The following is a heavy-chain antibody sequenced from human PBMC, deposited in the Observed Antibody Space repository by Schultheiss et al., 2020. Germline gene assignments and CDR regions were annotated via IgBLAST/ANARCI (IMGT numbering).Heavy chain of an antibody. CDR1: GFTFSSYG. D-gene: IGHD1-14*01. CDR2: IWYDGSNK. Sequence: GESLKISCAASGFTFSSYGMHWVRQAPGKGLEWVAGIWYDGSNKYYADSVKGRFTISRDNSKNTLYLQMNSLRAEDTAVYYCARARKGAQPFDYWGQGTMVTVSS. J-gene: IGHJ4*02. V-gene: IGHV3-33*01. CDR3: ARARKGAQPFDY.